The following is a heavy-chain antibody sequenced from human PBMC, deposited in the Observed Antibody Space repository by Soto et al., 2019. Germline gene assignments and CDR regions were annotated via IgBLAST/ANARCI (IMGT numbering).Heavy chain of an antibody. CDR3: ARKVKYCNGGIICTGMDV. J-gene: IGHJ6*02. Sequence: GESLKISCQGSGYSFTNYWIGWVRQMPGEGLEWMGIISPGDSDTRYSPSFQGQVTISADKSINTAYLQWSSLKATDTAIYYWARKVKYCNGGIICTGMDVWGQGTTVTVPS. D-gene: IGHD2-15*01. CDR2: ISPGDSDT. CDR1: GYSFTNYW. V-gene: IGHV5-51*01.